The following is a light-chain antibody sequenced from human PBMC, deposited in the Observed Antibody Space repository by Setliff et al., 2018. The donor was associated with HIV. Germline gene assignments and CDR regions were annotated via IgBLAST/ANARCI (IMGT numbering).Light chain of an antibody. CDR2: EIT. CDR1: SSDVGDYNY. Sequence: QSVLTQPPSASGSPGQSVTISCTGTSSDVGDYNYVSWYQQHPGKAPKLMIYEITKRPSGVPDRFSGSKSGNTASLTVSGLQAEDDADYYCSSYASSNSYVFGTGTKVPS. J-gene: IGLJ1*01. V-gene: IGLV2-8*01. CDR3: SSYASSNSYV.